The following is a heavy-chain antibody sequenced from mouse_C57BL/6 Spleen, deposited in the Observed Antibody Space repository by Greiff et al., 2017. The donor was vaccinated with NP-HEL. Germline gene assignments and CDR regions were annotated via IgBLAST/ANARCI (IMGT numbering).Heavy chain of an antibody. J-gene: IGHJ4*01. Sequence: EVQGVESGEGLVKPGGSLKLSCAASGFTFSSYAMSWVRQTPEKRLEWVAYISSGGDYIYYADTVKGRFTISRDNARNTLYLQMSSLKSEDTAMYYCTRDVVASYYYAMDYWGQGTSVTVSS. CDR3: TRDVVASYYYAMDY. V-gene: IGHV5-9-1*02. D-gene: IGHD1-1*01. CDR2: ISSGGDYI. CDR1: GFTFSSYA.